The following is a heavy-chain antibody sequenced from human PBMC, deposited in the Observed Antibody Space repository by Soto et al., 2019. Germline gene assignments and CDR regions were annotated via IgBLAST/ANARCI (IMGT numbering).Heavy chain of an antibody. J-gene: IGHJ5*02. D-gene: IGHD2-8*02. Sequence: QLQLLESGSGLVKPSQTLSLTCSVSGGSINSGRSSWNWIRQPPGKGLEWIAYISHSGSTYYTPSLKSRVTISVDRSKNQFSLKLTSLTAADTAVYYCVRESTPSGPNWFDTWVPGILVTVSS. CDR2: ISHSGST. CDR1: GGSINSGRSS. V-gene: IGHV4-30-2*01. CDR3: VRESTPSGPNWFDT.